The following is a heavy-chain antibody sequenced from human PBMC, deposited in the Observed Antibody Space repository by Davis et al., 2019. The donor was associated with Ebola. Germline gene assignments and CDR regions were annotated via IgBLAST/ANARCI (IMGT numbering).Heavy chain of an antibody. CDR3: VKDLGTSGIFDI. J-gene: IGHJ3*02. Sequence: PGGSLRLSCAGSGFSFSSYGMSWVRQAPGKGLEWVSAISPSAGSAFYEDSVNGRFTISRDNSRSSLYLQMNTLRADDTAVYYCVKDLGTSGIFDIWGQGTVVTVSS. V-gene: IGHV3-23*01. CDR1: GFSFSSYG. CDR2: ISPSAGSA. D-gene: IGHD1-7*01.